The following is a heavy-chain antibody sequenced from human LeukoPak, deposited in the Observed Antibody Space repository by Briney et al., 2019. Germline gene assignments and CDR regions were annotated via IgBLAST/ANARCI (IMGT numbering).Heavy chain of an antibody. J-gene: IGHJ4*02. CDR2: INPSGGST. D-gene: IGHD5-24*01. Sequence: ASVKVSCKASGYTFTSYYMHWVRQAPGQGLEWMGIINPSGGSTSYAQKFQGRVTMTRDTSTSTVYMELSSLRSEDTAVYYCARGQRDGYSDVAYTDFWGQGTLVTVSS. CDR3: ARGQRDGYSDVAYTDF. CDR1: GYTFTSYY. V-gene: IGHV1-46*01.